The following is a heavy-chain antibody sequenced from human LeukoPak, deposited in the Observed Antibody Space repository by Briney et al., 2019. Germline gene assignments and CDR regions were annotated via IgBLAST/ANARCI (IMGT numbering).Heavy chain of an antibody. CDR1: GGSFSGYY. J-gene: IGHJ5*02. CDR3: ARRYKITIFGVVIDWFDP. D-gene: IGHD3-3*01. CDR2: IYHSGST. V-gene: IGHV4-34*01. Sequence: SQTLSLTCAVYGGSFSGYYWSWIQQPPGKGLEWIGSIYHSGSTYYNPSLKSRVTISVDTSKNQFSLKLSSVTAADTAVYYCARRYKITIFGVVIDWFDPWGQGTLVTVSS.